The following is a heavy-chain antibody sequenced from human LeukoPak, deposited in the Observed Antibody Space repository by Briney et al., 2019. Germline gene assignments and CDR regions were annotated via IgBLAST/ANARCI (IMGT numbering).Heavy chain of an antibody. CDR1: GGSISSYY. V-gene: IGHV4-59*07. CDR2: IYYSGST. J-gene: IGHJ5*02. CDR3: ARAVHGFRYCSGGSCYYDEGFDP. D-gene: IGHD2-15*01. Sequence: ADTLSLTCTVSGGSISSYYWSWLRQPPGKGLEWVGYIYYSGSTNYNPSLKSRVTISVDTSKNQFPLKLSSVTAADTAVYYCARAVHGFRYCSGGSCYYDEGFDPWGQGTLVTVSS.